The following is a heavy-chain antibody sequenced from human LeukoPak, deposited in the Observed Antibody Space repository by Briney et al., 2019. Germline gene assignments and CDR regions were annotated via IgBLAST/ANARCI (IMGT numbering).Heavy chain of an antibody. CDR3: ARCGYDHCNIPLIH. Sequence: ASVKVSCKASGYTFASYGISWVRQASGQGLEWMGWISAYNGNTNYAQKLQGRVTMTTDTSTSTAYMELRSLRSDDTAVYYCARCGYDHCNIPLIHWGQGTLVTVSS. CDR1: GYTFASYG. V-gene: IGHV1-18*04. CDR2: ISAYNGNT. J-gene: IGHJ4*02. D-gene: IGHD5-12*01.